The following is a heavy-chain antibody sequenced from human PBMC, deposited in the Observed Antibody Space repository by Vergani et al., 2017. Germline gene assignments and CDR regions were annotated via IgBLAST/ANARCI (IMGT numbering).Heavy chain of an antibody. CDR3: ARPSLYDFWSGCPKEDAFDI. CDR2: ISGSGGST. Sequence: EVQLLESGGGLVQPGGSLRLSCAASGFTFSSYAMSWVRQAPGKGLEWVSAISGSGGSTYYADSVKGRFTISRDNSKNTLYLQMNSLRAEDTAVYYCARPSLYDFWSGCPKEDAFDIWGQGTMVTVSS. CDR1: GFTFSSYA. V-gene: IGHV3-23*01. J-gene: IGHJ3*02. D-gene: IGHD3-3*01.